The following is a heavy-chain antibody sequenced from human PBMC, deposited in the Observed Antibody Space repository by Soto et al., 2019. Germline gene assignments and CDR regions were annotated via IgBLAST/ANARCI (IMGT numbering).Heavy chain of an antibody. J-gene: IGHJ3*02. V-gene: IGHV1-2*02. Sequence: ASVKVSCKASGYTFTGYYMHWVRQAPGQGLEWMGWINPNSGGTNYAQKFQGRVTMTRDTSISTAYMELSRLRSDDTAVYCCARGSQYSSSRYAFDIWGQGTMVTVSS. CDR2: INPNSGGT. D-gene: IGHD6-6*01. CDR1: GYTFTGYY. CDR3: ARGSQYSSSRYAFDI.